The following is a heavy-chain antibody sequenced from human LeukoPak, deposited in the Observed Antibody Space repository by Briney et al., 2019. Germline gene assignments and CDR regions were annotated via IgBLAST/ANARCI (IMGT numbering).Heavy chain of an antibody. V-gene: IGHV4-34*01. J-gene: IGHJ4*02. D-gene: IGHD7-27*01. Sequence: SETLSLTCAVYGGSFSSYYWSWIRQPPGKGLEWIGEINHSGGTNYNPSLKSRVTISVDTSKNQFSLKLSSVTAADTAVYYCAMNWGTGRTLDYWGQGTLVTVSS. CDR1: GGSFSSYY. CDR2: INHSGGT. CDR3: AMNWGTGRTLDY.